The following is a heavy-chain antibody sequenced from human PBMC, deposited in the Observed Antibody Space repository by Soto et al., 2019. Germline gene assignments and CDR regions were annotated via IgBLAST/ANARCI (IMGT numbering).Heavy chain of an antibody. CDR3: ARAGRDYYDSSGYDY. D-gene: IGHD3-22*01. Sequence: ASVKVSCKASGGTFSSYAISWVRQAPGQGLEWMGGIIPIFGTANYAQKFQGRVTITADESTSTAYMELSSLRSEDTAVYYYARAGRDYYDSSGYDYWGQGTLVTVSS. CDR2: IIPIFGTA. V-gene: IGHV1-69*13. CDR1: GGTFSSYA. J-gene: IGHJ4*02.